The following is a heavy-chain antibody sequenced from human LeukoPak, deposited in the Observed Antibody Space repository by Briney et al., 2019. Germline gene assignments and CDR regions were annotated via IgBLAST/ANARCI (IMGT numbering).Heavy chain of an antibody. CDR3: ARISYYYDSSGYYPGGDDY. Sequence: SGPALVKPTQTLTLTCTFSGFSLSTSGMCVSWIRQPPGKALEWLARIDWDDDKYYSTSLKTRLTISKDTSKNQVVLTMTNVDPVDTATYYCARISYYYDSSGYYPGGDDYWGQGTLVTVSS. V-gene: IGHV2-70*11. J-gene: IGHJ4*02. CDR1: GFSLSTSGMC. CDR2: IDWDDDK. D-gene: IGHD3-22*01.